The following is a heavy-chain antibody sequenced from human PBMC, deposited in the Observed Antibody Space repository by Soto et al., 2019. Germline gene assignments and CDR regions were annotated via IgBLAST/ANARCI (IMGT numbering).Heavy chain of an antibody. Sequence: PGGSLRLSCAASGFTFSSYAMHWVRQAPGKGLEWVAVISYDGRNKYYADSVKGRFTISRDNSKNTLYLQMSSLRAEDTAMYYCAKGGSGNYLTYYYYYGMDVWGQGTTVTVSS. CDR3: AKGGSGNYLTYYYYYGMDV. CDR2: ISYDGRNK. D-gene: IGHD3-22*01. V-gene: IGHV3-30*18. CDR1: GFTFSSYA. J-gene: IGHJ6*02.